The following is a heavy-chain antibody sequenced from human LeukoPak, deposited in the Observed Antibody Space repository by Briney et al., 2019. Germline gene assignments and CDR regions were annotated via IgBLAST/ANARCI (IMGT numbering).Heavy chain of an antibody. J-gene: IGHJ4*02. CDR3: AKDTVAAVAVPY. Sequence: GGSLRLSCAASGFTFSSYGMHWVRQAPGKGLEWVSAISGRGGVTYYADSAKGRFTISRDNSKNTLYLQMNSLRAEDTAVYYCAKDTVAAVAVPYWGQGTLVTVSS. CDR1: GFTFSSYG. CDR2: ISGRGGVT. D-gene: IGHD6-19*01. V-gene: IGHV3-23*01.